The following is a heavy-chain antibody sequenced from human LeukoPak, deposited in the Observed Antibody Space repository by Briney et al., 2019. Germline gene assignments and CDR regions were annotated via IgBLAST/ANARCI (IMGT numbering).Heavy chain of an antibody. CDR2: INSDGTST. CDR1: GFTFNNYW. D-gene: IGHD2/OR15-2a*01. Sequence: GGSLRLSCEGSGFTFNNYWMHWVRQGPGKGLVWVSRINSDGTSTTYAGSVKGRFTISRDNSKNTLYLQMNSLSAGDTAIYYCAKGGKYYHSDYWGQGTLVTVSS. V-gene: IGHV3-74*01. CDR3: AKGGKYYHSDY. J-gene: IGHJ4*02.